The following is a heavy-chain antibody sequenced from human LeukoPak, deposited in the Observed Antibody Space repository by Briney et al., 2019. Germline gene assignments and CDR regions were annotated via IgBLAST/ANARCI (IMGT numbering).Heavy chain of an antibody. D-gene: IGHD3-10*01. J-gene: IGHJ5*02. V-gene: IGHV1-2*02. CDR3: ARDYPGGLWFGESERWFDP. Sequence: VASVKVSCKASGYTFTGYYMHWVRQAPGQGLEWMGWINPNSGGTNYAQKFQGRVTMTRDTSISTAYMELSRLRSDDTAVYYGARDYPGGLWFGESERWFDPWGQGTLVTVSS. CDR1: GYTFTGYY. CDR2: INPNSGGT.